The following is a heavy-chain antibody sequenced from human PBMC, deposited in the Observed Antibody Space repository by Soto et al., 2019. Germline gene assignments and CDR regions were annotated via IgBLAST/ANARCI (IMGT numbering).Heavy chain of an antibody. CDR1: GFSLSTSGVG. Sequence: GSGPTLVNPTQTLTLTCTFSGFSLSTSGVGVGWIRQPPGKALEWLALIYWNDDKRYSPSLKSRLTITKDTSKNQVVLTMTNMDPVDTATYYCAHSQTYYDFWSGYYSPYYYYYGMDVWGQGTTVTVSS. J-gene: IGHJ6*02. V-gene: IGHV2-5*01. CDR2: IYWNDDK. D-gene: IGHD3-3*01. CDR3: AHSQTYYDFWSGYYSPYYYYYGMDV.